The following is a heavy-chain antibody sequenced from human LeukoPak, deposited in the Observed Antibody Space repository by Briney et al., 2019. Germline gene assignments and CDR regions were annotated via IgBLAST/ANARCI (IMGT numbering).Heavy chain of an antibody. CDR3: VHGSGSHNWFDP. Sequence: GGSLRLSCAASGFTFSGSAMHWVRQASGEGLEWVARNRSKANSYATAYAESVKGRFTISRDDSKNTAYLQMNSLKTEDTAVYYCVHGSGSHNWFDPWGQGTLVTVSS. CDR2: NRSKANSYAT. D-gene: IGHD1-26*01. CDR1: GFTFSGSA. J-gene: IGHJ5*02. V-gene: IGHV3-73*01.